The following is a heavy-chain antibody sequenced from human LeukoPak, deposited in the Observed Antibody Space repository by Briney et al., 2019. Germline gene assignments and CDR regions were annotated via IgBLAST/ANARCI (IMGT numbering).Heavy chain of an antibody. CDR2: INPNSGGT. Sequence: ASVKVSCKASGYTFTGYYMHWVRQAPGQGLEWMGWINPNSGGTNYAQKFQGRVTMTRDTSISTAYMELSRLRSDDTAAYYCARGYDYVWGTDFDAFDIWGQGTMVTVSS. D-gene: IGHD3-16*01. CDR1: GYTFTGYY. CDR3: ARGYDYVWGTDFDAFDI. V-gene: IGHV1-2*02. J-gene: IGHJ3*02.